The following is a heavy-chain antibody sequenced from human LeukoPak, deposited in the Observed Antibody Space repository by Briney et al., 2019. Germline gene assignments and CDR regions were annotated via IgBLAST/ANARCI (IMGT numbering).Heavy chain of an antibody. CDR1: GFTFSDYL. D-gene: IGHD3-22*01. V-gene: IGHV3-7*01. Sequence: GGSLRLSCAASGFTFSDYLMTWVRQAPGKGLEWVANIKQDGSEKDYEDSVKGRFTISRDNAKNSPYLQMDSLRVEDTAVYYCARKGGYSSGYYYWGQGTLVTVSS. J-gene: IGHJ4*02. CDR3: ARKGGYSSGYYY. CDR2: IKQDGSEK.